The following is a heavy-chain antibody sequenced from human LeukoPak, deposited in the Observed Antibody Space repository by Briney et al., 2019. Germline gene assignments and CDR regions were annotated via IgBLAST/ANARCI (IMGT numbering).Heavy chain of an antibody. J-gene: IGHJ4*02. CDR2: IYYSGST. Sequence: SETLSLTCTVSGGSISSGGYYWSWIRQHPGKGLEWIGYIYYSGSTYYNPSLKSRVTISVDTSKNQFSLKLSSVTAADTAVYYCARAGRQQLVRVFDYWGRGTLVTVSS. CDR1: GGSISSGGYY. CDR3: ARAGRQQLVRVFDY. V-gene: IGHV4-31*03. D-gene: IGHD6-13*01.